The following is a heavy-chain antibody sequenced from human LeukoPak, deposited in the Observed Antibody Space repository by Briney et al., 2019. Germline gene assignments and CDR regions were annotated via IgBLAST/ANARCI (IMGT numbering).Heavy chain of an antibody. Sequence: GASVKVSCKVSGYTLTELSMHWVRQAPGKGLEWMGGFDPEDGETIYAQKFQGRVTMTEDTSTDTAYMELSSLRSEDTAVYYCAINDGRQLGYWYFDLWGRGTLVTVSS. CDR3: AINDGRQLGYWYFDL. CDR2: FDPEDGET. J-gene: IGHJ2*01. D-gene: IGHD6-13*01. CDR1: GYTLTELS. V-gene: IGHV1-24*01.